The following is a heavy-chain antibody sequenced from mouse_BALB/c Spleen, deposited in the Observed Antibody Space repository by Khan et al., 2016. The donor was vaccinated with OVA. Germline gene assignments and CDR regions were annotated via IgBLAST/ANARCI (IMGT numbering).Heavy chain of an antibody. CDR2: INPGSGGT. J-gene: IGHJ4*01. V-gene: IGHV1-54*01. CDR3: ARRDYAMDY. CDR1: GYAFTNYL. Sequence: QVQLKQSGAELVRPGTSVKVSCKASGYAFTNYLIEWVKQRPGQGLEWIGVINPGSGGTNYNEKFKGKATLTADKSSSTAYMQLSSLTSDDSAVYFCARRDYAMDYWGQGTSVTVSP.